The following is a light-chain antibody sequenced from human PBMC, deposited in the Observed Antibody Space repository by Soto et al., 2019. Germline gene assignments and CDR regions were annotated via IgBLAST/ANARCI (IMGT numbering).Light chain of an antibody. CDR2: EGS. Sequence: QSALTQPVSVSGSPGQSITISCTGTSSDVGSYNLVSWYQQHPGKAPKLIIYEGSKRPSGVSNRFSGSKSGNTASLTISGLQAEDEADYYCCSYAGSSTYVFGTGTKLTVL. CDR1: SSDVGSYNL. V-gene: IGLV2-23*01. CDR3: CSYAGSSTYV. J-gene: IGLJ1*01.